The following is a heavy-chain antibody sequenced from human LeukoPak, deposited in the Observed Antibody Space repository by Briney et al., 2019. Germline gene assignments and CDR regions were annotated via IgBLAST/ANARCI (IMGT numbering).Heavy chain of an antibody. CDR2: IDPSGTGT. CDR3: ARDRMGAWTVDY. Sequence: ASVKVSCKASGYTFTSSHMHWVRQAPGQGLEWMGIIDPSGTGTTYAQKFQGRLTMTRDTSTSTDYMEMSSLKSEDTAVYYCARDRMGAWTVDYWGQGTLVTVSS. V-gene: IGHV1-46*01. J-gene: IGHJ4*02. CDR1: GYTFTSSH. D-gene: IGHD1-26*01.